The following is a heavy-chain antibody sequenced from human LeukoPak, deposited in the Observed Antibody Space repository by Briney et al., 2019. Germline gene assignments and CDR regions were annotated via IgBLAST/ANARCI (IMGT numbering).Heavy chain of an antibody. CDR2: IRYDGSNK. Sequence: GGSLRLSCAASGFTFSSYGMHWVRQAPGKGLEWVAFIRYDGSNKYYADSVKSRFTISRENSKNTLYLQRNSLRAEDTAVYYCAKDIARIGVVPAAPHFDYWGQGTLVTVSA. D-gene: IGHD2-2*01. J-gene: IGHJ4*02. CDR3: AKDIARIGVVPAAPHFDY. CDR1: GFTFSSYG. V-gene: IGHV3-30*02.